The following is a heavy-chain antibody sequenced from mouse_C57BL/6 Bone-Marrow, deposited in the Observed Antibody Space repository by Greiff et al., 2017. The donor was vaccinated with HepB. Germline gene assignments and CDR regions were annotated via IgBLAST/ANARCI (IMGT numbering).Heavy chain of an antibody. CDR1: GYTFTDYE. CDR3: TGGLRGGGPYAMDY. D-gene: IGHD3-1*01. CDR2: IDPETGGT. J-gene: IGHJ4*01. V-gene: IGHV1-15*01. Sequence: VKLQESGAELVRPGASVTLSCKASGYTFTDYEMHWVKQTPVHGLEWIGAIDPETGGTAYNQKFKGKAILTADKSSSTAYMELRSLTSEDSAVEYCTGGLRGGGPYAMDYWGQGTSVTVSS.